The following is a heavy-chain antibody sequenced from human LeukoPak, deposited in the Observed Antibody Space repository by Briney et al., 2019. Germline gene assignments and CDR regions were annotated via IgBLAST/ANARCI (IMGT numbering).Heavy chain of an antibody. Sequence: PGGSLRLSCAASGFTFSDFAMHWVRQAPGKGLEWLAGTSDDGTKTYYAQSVKGRFTISRGNSKNMLFLQMNSLRSEDTAIYYCARRDNFEYWGQGTLVTVSS. V-gene: IGHV3-30*04. CDR1: GFTFSDFA. CDR2: TSDDGTKT. D-gene: IGHD2-15*01. J-gene: IGHJ4*02. CDR3: ARRDNFEY.